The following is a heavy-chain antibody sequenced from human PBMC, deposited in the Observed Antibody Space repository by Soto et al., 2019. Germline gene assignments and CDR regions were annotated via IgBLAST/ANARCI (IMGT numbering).Heavy chain of an antibody. D-gene: IGHD3-22*01. Sequence: SQTLSLTCAISWDRVSSNSATWNWIRPSPSRGLEWLGRTYYSSKWYSDYAVSVKSRITINPDTSKNQVSLQLKSVTPEDTAVYYCARDRLGSSGYYLDAFDIWGQGTMVTVSS. CDR2: TYYSSKWYS. CDR1: WDRVSSNSAT. V-gene: IGHV6-1*01. CDR3: ARDRLGSSGYYLDAFDI. J-gene: IGHJ3*02.